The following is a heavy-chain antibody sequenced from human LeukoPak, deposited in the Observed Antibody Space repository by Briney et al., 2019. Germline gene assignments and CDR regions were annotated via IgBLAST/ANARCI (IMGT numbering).Heavy chain of an antibody. Sequence: PSETLSLTCAVYGESFDGYYWSWIRQSPGKGLEWIGHINHVGITNHNPSLKSRVTISVDTSKNQFTLKVRSVTAADTAVYYCARGRSSYYDSGGYYYLVYWGQGTLVTVSS. CDR3: ARGRSSYYDSGGYYYLVY. CDR2: INHVGIT. J-gene: IGHJ4*02. D-gene: IGHD3-22*01. CDR1: GESFDGYY. V-gene: IGHV4-34*01.